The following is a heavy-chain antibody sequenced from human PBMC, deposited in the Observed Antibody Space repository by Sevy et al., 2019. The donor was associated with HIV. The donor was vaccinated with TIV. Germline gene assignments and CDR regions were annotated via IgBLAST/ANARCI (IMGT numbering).Heavy chain of an antibody. J-gene: IGHJ3*02. D-gene: IGHD3-22*01. Sequence: GGSLRLSCAASGFRFSSFAMIWVRLAPAKGLEWVSEICGGDGSTHYADSVKGRFTISRDNSKNTVYLQMSSLRAEDTALYYCAKACHSDYFGADTLDIWGQGTMVTVSS. V-gene: IGHV3-23*01. CDR2: ICGGDGST. CDR3: AKACHSDYFGADTLDI. CDR1: GFRFSSFA.